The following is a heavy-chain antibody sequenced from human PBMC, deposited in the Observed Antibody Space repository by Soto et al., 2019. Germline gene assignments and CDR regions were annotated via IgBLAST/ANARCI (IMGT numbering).Heavy chain of an antibody. V-gene: IGHV3-74*01. CDR2: INSDGSST. D-gene: IGHD6-19*01. Sequence: GGSLRLSCAASGFTFSSYWMHWVRQAPGKGLVWVSRINSDGSSTNYADSVKGRFTISRDDAKNTLYLQMNSLRVEDTAVYFCARGSGSSGWFLDWGQGTLVTVSS. J-gene: IGHJ4*02. CDR1: GFTFSSYW. CDR3: ARGSGSSGWFLD.